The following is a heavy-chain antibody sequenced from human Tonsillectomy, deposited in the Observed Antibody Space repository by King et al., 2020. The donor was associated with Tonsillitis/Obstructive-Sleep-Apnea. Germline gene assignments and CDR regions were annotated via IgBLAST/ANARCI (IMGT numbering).Heavy chain of an antibody. D-gene: IGHD3-10*01. V-gene: IGHV3-74*01. CDR3: ARVDTMVRGVDHYYYYYMDV. CDR2: INSDGSST. J-gene: IGHJ6*03. CDR1: GFIFSSYW. Sequence: VQLVESGGDSVQPGGSLRLSCAASGFIFSSYWMHWVRQAPGKGLVWVSRINSDGSSTNYADSVKGRFTISRDNAKNTLYLQMNSLRAEDMAVYYCARVDTMVRGVDHYYYYYMDVWGKGTTVTVSS.